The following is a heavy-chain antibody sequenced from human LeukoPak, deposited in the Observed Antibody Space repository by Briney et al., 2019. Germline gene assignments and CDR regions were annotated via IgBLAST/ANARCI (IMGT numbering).Heavy chain of an antibody. V-gene: IGHV4-30-4*01. J-gene: IGHJ4*02. CDR3: ARQSMTTPYFDY. D-gene: IGHD4-11*01. Sequence: SETLSLTCTVPGGSISSGDYYWSWIRQPPGKGLEWIGYIYYSGSTYYNPSLKSRVTISVDTSKKQFSLKLSSVTAADTAVYYCARQSMTTPYFDYWGQGTLVTVSS. CDR2: IYYSGST. CDR1: GGSISSGDYY.